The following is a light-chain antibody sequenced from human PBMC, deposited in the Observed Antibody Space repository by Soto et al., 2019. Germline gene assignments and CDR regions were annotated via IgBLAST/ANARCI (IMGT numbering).Light chain of an antibody. CDR2: AAS. J-gene: IGKJ5*01. CDR3: QQSYSTPPT. V-gene: IGKV1-39*01. Sequence: DIQMTQSPSYVSASVGDRVTITCRASQDIHIYLAWYQQKPGKAPKLLIYAASSLQSGVPSRFSGSGSGTDFTLTISSLQPEDFATYYCQQSYSTPPTFGQGARLEIK. CDR1: QDIHIY.